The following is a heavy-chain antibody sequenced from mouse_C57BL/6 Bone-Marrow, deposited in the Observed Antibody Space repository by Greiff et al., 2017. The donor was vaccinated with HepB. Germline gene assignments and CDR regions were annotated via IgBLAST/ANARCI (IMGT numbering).Heavy chain of an antibody. V-gene: IGHV6-3*01. CDR3: TGRAASWFAY. J-gene: IGHJ3*01. Sequence: EVKLEESGGGLVQPGGSMKLSCVASGFTFSNYWMNWVRQSPEKGLEWVAQIRLKSDNYATHYAESVKGRFTISRDDSKSSVYLQMNNLRAEDTGIYYCTGRAASWFAYWGQGTLVTVSA. D-gene: IGHD6-1*01. CDR2: IRLKSDNYAT. CDR1: GFTFSNYW.